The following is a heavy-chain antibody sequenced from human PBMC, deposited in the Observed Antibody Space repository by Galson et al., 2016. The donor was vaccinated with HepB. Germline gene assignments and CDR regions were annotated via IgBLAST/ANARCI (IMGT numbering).Heavy chain of an antibody. CDR3: ARVESSGYYHGLYYYYAMDV. CDR2: ISPYNGRT. V-gene: IGHV1-18*01. CDR1: GYTLTNYG. Sequence: SVKVSCKASGYTLTNYGISWVRQAPGQGLESMGWISPYNGRTNDVQNLQGRVTMTTDTSTSTAYMELRSLRSDDTAVYYCARVESSGYYHGLYYYYAMDVWGQGTTVTVSS. D-gene: IGHD3-22*01. J-gene: IGHJ6*02.